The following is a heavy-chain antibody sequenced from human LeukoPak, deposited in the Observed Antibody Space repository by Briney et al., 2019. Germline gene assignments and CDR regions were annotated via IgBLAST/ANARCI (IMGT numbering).Heavy chain of an antibody. CDR2: ISGSGGST. CDR1: GFTFSSYA. V-gene: IGHV3-23*01. CDR3: AKGPGSSTSRPLFDP. D-gene: IGHD2-2*01. J-gene: IGHJ5*02. Sequence: PGGSLRLSCAASGFTFSSYAMSWVRQAPGKGLEWVSAISGSGGSTYYADSVKGRFTISRDNSKNTLYLQMNSLRAEDTAVYYCAKGPGSSTSRPLFDPWGQGTLVTVSS.